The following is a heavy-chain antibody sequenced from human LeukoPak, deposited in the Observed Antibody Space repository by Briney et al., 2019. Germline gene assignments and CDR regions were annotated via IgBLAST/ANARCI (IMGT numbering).Heavy chain of an antibody. CDR1: GHTFTGYY. D-gene: IGHD1-26*01. CDR2: INPNSGGT. J-gene: IGHJ4*02. Sequence: GASVKVSCKASGHTFTGYYMHWVRQAPGQGLEWIGWINPNSGGTNYAQKFQGRVTMTRDTSISTAYMELSRLRSDDTAVYFCARDSGGDTYFDYWGQGTLVTVSS. V-gene: IGHV1-2*02. CDR3: ARDSGGDTYFDY.